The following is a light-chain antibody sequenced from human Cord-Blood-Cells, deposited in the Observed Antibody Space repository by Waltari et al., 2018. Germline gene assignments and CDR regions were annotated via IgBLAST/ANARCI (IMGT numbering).Light chain of an antibody. CDR2: DVS. J-gene: IGLJ3*02. CDR1: SSDVGGYKY. CDR3: SSYTSSSTQV. V-gene: IGLV2-14*03. Sequence: QSALTQPASVSGSPGQSITIPCTGTSSDVGGYKYVSWYQHHPGKAPKLMIYDVSNRPSGVSNRFSGSKSGNTASLTISGLQAEDEADYYCSSYTSSSTQVFGGGTKLTVL.